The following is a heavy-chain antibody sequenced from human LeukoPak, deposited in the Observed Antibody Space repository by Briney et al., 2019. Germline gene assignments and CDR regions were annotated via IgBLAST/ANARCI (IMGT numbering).Heavy chain of an antibody. CDR3: ARGFGYDFGLYFDY. J-gene: IGHJ4*02. Sequence: PGGSLRLSCAASGFTFSSYSMNWVRQAPGKELEWVSSISSSSSYIYYADSVKGRFTISRDNAKNSLYLQMNSLRAEDTAVYYCARGFGYDFGLYFDYWGQGTLATVSS. CDR1: GFTFSSYS. CDR2: ISSSSSYI. V-gene: IGHV3-21*01. D-gene: IGHD3-3*01.